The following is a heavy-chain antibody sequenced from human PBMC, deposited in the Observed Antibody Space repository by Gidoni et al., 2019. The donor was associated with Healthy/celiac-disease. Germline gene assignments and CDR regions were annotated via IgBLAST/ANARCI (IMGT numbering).Heavy chain of an antibody. V-gene: IGHV4-34*01. J-gene: IGHJ1*01. CDR1: GGSFSGYY. D-gene: IGHD6-19*01. CDR2: INHSGST. CDR3: AIVKLSIAVAGGRAEYFQH. Sequence: QVQLQQWGAGLLKPSETLSLTCAVYGGSFSGYYWSWIRQPPGKGLEWIGEINHSGSTNYNPALKSRVTISVDTSKNQFSLKLSSVTAADTAVYYCAIVKLSIAVAGGRAEYFQHWGQGTLVTVSS.